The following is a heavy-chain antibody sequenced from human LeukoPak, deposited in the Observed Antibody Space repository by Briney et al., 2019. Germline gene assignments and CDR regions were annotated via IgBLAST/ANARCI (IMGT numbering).Heavy chain of an antibody. J-gene: IGHJ4*02. D-gene: IGHD6-13*01. V-gene: IGHV3-7*01. CDR2: IKQDGSEK. CDR1: GFTFISDW. CDR3: ARVFVGIAYTIKKAYFDY. Sequence: PGGALRLSCAGSGFTFISDWMSWVRQAPGEGLGGLANIKQDGSEKYYVDSVKARFTISRDNAKNSLYLQMNSLRAEETAVYYCARVFVGIAYTIKKAYFDYWGQGTLVTVSS.